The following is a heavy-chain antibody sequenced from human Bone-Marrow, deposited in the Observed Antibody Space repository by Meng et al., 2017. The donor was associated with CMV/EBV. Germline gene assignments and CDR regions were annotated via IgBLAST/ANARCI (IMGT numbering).Heavy chain of an antibody. V-gene: IGHV3-30-3*01. D-gene: IGHD3-3*01. CDR2: ISYDGSNK. CDR3: SRYDSWSY. CDR1: GFTFSSYA. Sequence: GGSLRLSCAASGFTFSSYAMHWVRQAPGKGLEWVAVISYDGSNKYYAGSVKGRFTISRDNSKNTLYLQMNSLRAEDTAVYYCSRYDSWSYWGQGTLVTVSS. J-gene: IGHJ4*02.